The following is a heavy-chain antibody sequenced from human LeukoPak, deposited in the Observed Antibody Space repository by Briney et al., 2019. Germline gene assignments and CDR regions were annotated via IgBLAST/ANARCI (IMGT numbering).Heavy chain of an antibody. J-gene: IGHJ4*02. CDR3: ARRRFVRGPDVVNPFDY. V-gene: IGHV4-39*01. D-gene: IGHD2-8*01. CDR1: GGSISSYY. CDR2: INYSGST. Sequence: PSETLSLTCTVSGGSISSYYWSWIRQPPGKGLEWIGSINYSGSTYYNPSLKGRVTISIDASKSQFSLKLSSVTAADTAVYYCARRRFVRGPDVVNPFDYWGQGTLVTVSS.